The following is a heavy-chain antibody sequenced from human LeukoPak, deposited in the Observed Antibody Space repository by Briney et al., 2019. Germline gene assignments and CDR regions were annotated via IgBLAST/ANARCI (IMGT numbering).Heavy chain of an antibody. CDR1: GGSFSGYY. V-gene: IGHV4-34*01. CDR3: ARGVEQWLVLLGLESGDAYFDY. J-gene: IGHJ4*02. D-gene: IGHD6-19*01. Sequence: ASETLSLTCAVYGGSFSGYYWSWIRQPPGKGLEWIGEINHSGSTNYNPSLKSRVTISVDTSKNQFSLKLSSVTAADTAVYYCARGVEQWLVLLGLESGDAYFDYWGQGTLVTVSS. CDR2: INHSGST.